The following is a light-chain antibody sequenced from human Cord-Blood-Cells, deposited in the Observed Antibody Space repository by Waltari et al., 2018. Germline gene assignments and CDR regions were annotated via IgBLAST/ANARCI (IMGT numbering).Light chain of an antibody. Sequence: QSVLTQPPSVSAAPGQKVTISCSGSSSNIGNNYVSCYKHLPRTPPKLLISDNNKPPSGIPDRFSGSKSGTSATLGITGLQTGDEADYYCGTWDSSLSAGVFGGGTKLTVL. CDR2: DNN. J-gene: IGLJ3*02. V-gene: IGLV1-51*01. CDR3: GTWDSSLSAGV. CDR1: SSNIGNNY.